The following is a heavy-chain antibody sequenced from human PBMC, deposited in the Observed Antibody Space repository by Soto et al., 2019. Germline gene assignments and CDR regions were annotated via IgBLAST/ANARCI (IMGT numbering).Heavy chain of an antibody. Sequence: GPTLVNPTQTLTLTCTLSGYSLTNSGVGVGWIRQPPGQALQWLALIYWNDDQRYSPSLRSRLTVTKDTSKNQVVLTMTNMDPVDSATYYCALTYYFDSSHYYLPFDYWGPGALVTVSS. CDR2: IYWNDDQ. J-gene: IGHJ4*02. CDR1: GYSLTNSGVG. V-gene: IGHV2-5*01. D-gene: IGHD3-22*01. CDR3: ALTYYFDSSHYYLPFDY.